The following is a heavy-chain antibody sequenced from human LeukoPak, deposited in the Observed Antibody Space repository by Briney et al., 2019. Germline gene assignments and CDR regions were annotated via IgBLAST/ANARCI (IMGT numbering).Heavy chain of an antibody. V-gene: IGHV1-8*03. CDR2: MNPNSGNT. CDR3: ARAGSSGWTPYYYYMDV. CDR1: GYTFTSYD. D-gene: IGHD6-19*01. J-gene: IGHJ6*03. Sequence: ASVKVSCKASGYTFTSYDINWVRQATGQGLEWMGWMNPNSGNTGYAQKFQGRVTITRNTSISTAYMELSSLRSEDTAVYYCARAGSSGWTPYYYYMDVWGKGTTVTVSS.